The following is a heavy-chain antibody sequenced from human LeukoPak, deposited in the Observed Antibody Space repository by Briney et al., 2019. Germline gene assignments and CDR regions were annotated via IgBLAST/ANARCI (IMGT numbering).Heavy chain of an antibody. CDR1: GGSISSGDYY. Sequence: SETLSLTCTVSGGSISSGDYYWSWIRQPPGKGLEWIGYIYYSGSTYYNPSLKSRVTISVDTSKNQFSLKLSSVTAADTAVYYCARDLTYYYDSSGYYLNWFDPRGQGTLVTVSS. J-gene: IGHJ5*02. D-gene: IGHD3-22*01. CDR3: ARDLTYYYDSSGYYLNWFDP. CDR2: IYYSGST. V-gene: IGHV4-30-4*01.